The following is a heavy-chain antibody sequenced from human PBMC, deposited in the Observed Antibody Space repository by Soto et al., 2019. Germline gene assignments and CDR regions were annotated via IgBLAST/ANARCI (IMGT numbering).Heavy chain of an antibody. CDR1: GGSFIGYS. CDR2: INHSGST. D-gene: IGHD2-8*02. V-gene: IGHV4-34*01. CDR3: ARDKITGLFDY. J-gene: IGHJ4*02. Sequence: QVQLQQWGAGLLKPSETLSLTCAVYGGSFIGYSWTWIRQPPGTGLEWIWEINHSGSTNYNPSLNSRVTISVDTSKNQFSLKLTSVTAADTAVYYCARDKITGLFDYWGQGTLVTVSS.